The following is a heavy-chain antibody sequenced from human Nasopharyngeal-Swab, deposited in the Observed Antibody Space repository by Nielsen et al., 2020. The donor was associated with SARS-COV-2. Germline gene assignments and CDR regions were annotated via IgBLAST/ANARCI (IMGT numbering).Heavy chain of an antibody. CDR3: AKGGGTTGTVGLDI. CDR1: GFTFSSYG. D-gene: IGHD1-1*01. CDR2: ISCDGSNK. V-gene: IGHV3-30*18. Sequence: GGSLRLSCAASGFTFSSYGMHWVRQAPDKGLEWVAVISCDGSNKYYADSVKGRFTISRDNSKNTLYLQMNSLRAEDTAVYYCAKGGGTTGTVGLDIWGQGTMVTVSS. J-gene: IGHJ3*02.